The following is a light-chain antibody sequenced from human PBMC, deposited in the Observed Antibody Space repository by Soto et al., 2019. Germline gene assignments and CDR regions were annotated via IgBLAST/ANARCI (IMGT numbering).Light chain of an antibody. CDR3: SSYTRTSSYV. CDR2: EVS. V-gene: IGLV2-14*03. CDR1: SSDVGGYNS. Sequence: QSALTQPASVSGSPGQSITVSCTGTSSDVGGYNSVSWYQQHPGKPPKLIIYEVSNRPSGVSDRFSGSKSGNTASLTISRLQAEDEADYYCSSYTRTSSYVYATGTKVTVL. J-gene: IGLJ1*01.